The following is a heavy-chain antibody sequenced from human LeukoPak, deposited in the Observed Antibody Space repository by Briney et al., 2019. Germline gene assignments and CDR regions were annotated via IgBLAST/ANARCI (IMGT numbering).Heavy chain of an antibody. Sequence: HSGGSLRLSCAASGFSFDDYTMHWVRQAPGKGLEWVSLISWDGGSTYYADSVKGRFTISRDNSKNSLYPQMNSLRTEDTALYYCAKAGYCSGGSCYDYMDVWGKGTTVTVSS. CDR1: GFSFDDYT. V-gene: IGHV3-43*01. CDR3: AKAGYCSGGSCYDYMDV. CDR2: ISWDGGST. J-gene: IGHJ6*03. D-gene: IGHD2-15*01.